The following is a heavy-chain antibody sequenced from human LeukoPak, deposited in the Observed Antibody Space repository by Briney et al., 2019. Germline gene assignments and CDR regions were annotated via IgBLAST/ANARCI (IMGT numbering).Heavy chain of an antibody. CDR3: VRGKGWLDP. Sequence: PGGSLTLSCAASGFTFSSYWMNWVRQAPGKGLVWVSRIASDGSSTTYADSVKGRFSISRDNAKNTLYLQKNSLRAEDTAVYYCVRGKGWLDPWGQGILVTVSS. J-gene: IGHJ5*02. V-gene: IGHV3-74*01. CDR1: GFTFSSYW. CDR2: IASDGSST.